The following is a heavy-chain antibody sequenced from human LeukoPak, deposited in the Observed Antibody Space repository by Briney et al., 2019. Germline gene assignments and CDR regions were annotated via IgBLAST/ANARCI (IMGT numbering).Heavy chain of an antibody. J-gene: IGHJ4*02. Sequence: GRSLRLSCAASGFTFSSYGMHWVRQAPGKGLEWVAVISYDGPNKYYADSVKGRFTISRDDSKRALYLQMNSLSAEDTAVYYCAKEKLPSGNSFLTDYWGQGSLVTVSS. V-gene: IGHV3-30*18. CDR3: AKEKLPSGNSFLTDY. CDR2: ISYDGPNK. CDR1: GFTFSSYG. D-gene: IGHD5-18*01.